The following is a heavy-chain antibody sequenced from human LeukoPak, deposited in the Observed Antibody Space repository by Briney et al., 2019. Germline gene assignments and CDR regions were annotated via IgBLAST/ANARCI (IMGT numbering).Heavy chain of an antibody. J-gene: IGHJ4*02. CDR3: ARGDYDSSGYFDY. D-gene: IGHD3-22*01. V-gene: IGHV1-8*02. CDR1: GGTFSSYA. CDR2: MNPNSGNT. Sequence: ASVKVSCKASGGTFSSYAISWARQATGQGLEWMGWMNPNSGNTGYAQKFQGRVTMTRNTSISTAYMELSSLRSEDTAVYYCARGDYDSSGYFDYWGQGTLVTVSS.